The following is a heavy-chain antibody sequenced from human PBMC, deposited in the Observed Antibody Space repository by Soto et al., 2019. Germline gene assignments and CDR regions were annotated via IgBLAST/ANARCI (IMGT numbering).Heavy chain of an antibody. CDR3: ARDLVGYSSRVGPFDY. CDR2: ISYDGSNK. V-gene: IGHV3-30-3*01. D-gene: IGHD6-13*01. Sequence: GGSLRLSCAASGFTFSSYAMHWVRQAPGKGLEWVAVISYDGSNKYYADSVKGRFTISRDNSKNTLYLQMNSLRAEDTAVYYCARDLVGYSSRVGPFDYWGQGTLVTVSS. CDR1: GFTFSSYA. J-gene: IGHJ4*02.